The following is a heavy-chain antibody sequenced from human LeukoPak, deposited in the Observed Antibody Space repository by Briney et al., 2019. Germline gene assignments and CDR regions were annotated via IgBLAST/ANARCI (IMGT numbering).Heavy chain of an antibody. D-gene: IGHD1-26*01. Sequence: SETLSLTCTVSGGSISSYYWSWIRQPPGKGLEWIGYIYYSGSTNYNPSLKSRVTISVDTSKNQFSLKLSSVTAADTAVYYCARGRVEATYDHAFDIWGQGTMVTVSS. CDR3: ARGRVEATYDHAFDI. CDR1: GGSISSYY. V-gene: IGHV4-59*01. J-gene: IGHJ3*02. CDR2: IYYSGST.